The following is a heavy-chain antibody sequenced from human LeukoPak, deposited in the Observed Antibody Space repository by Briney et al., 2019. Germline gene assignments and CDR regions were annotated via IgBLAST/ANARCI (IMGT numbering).Heavy chain of an antibody. CDR3: TKRNSN. Sequence: QAGGSLRLSCAASGFTFSTYAMSWVRQAPGKGLEWVSSISASGVSTHYADSVKGRFTISRDNSKNTLYLQMNSLRAEDTAVYYCTKRNSNWGQGTLVTVSS. D-gene: IGHD1-14*01. J-gene: IGHJ4*02. CDR2: ISASGVST. CDR1: GFTFSTYA. V-gene: IGHV3-23*01.